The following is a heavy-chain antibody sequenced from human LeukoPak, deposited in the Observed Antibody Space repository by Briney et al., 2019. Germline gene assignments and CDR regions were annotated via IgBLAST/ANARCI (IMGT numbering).Heavy chain of an antibody. V-gene: IGHV4-59*01. Sequence: SETLSLTCTVSGGSISTYYWSWIRQPPGKGLEWIGYIHYSGSTNYNPSLKSRVTISLDTSRNQFSLKLSSVTAADTAVYYCARGSVSGTYADFNYWGQGTLVTVSS. D-gene: IGHD1-26*01. CDR1: GGSISTYY. CDR2: IHYSGST. J-gene: IGHJ4*02. CDR3: ARGSVSGTYADFNY.